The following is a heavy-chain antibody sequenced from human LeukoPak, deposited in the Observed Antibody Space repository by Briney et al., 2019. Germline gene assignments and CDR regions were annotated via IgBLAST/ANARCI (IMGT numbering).Heavy chain of an antibody. CDR1: GASISSDAHY. J-gene: IGHJ6*03. V-gene: IGHV4-61*09. Sequence: PSETLSLTCTVSGASISSDAHYWNWIRQPAGKGLEWIGHISSSGSTNYNPSLKSRVTISVDTSENQFSLKLSSVTAADTAVYYCARDSREYSTSSFSLVFYYYMDVWGKGTTVTVSS. CDR3: ARDSREYSTSSFSLVFYYYMDV. CDR2: ISSSGST. D-gene: IGHD6-6*01.